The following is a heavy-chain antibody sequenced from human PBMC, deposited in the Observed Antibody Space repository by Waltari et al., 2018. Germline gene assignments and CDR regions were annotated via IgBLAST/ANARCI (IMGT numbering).Heavy chain of an antibody. Sequence: QVQLQESGPGLVKPSQTLSLPCTVSGASISSGSYYWSWIRQPAGKGMEGIGRIYSSGITNYNPSLKSRVTISVDTSKNQFSLKLSSVTAADTAIYYCARDTVMGYGMDVWGQGTTVTVSS. CDR1: GASISSGSYY. D-gene: IGHD5-18*01. J-gene: IGHJ6*02. CDR2: IYSSGIT. CDR3: ARDTVMGYGMDV. V-gene: IGHV4-61*02.